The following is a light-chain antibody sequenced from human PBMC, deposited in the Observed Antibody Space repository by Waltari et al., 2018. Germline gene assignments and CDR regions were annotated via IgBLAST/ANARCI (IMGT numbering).Light chain of an antibody. CDR1: SSDVGNYNL. V-gene: IGLV2-23*02. Sequence: QSGLTQPASVSGSPGQSITISCTGTSSDVGNYNLVSWYQHHPGQAPKLIIYEVTKRTSGVSYRFSSSKSANTASLTISGLQTEDEADYYCCSYAGLGTYVFGTGTKVTVL. J-gene: IGLJ1*01. CDR2: EVT. CDR3: CSYAGLGTYV.